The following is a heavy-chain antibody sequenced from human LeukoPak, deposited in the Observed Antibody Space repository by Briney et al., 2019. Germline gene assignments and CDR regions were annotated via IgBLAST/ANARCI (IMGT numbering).Heavy chain of an antibody. CDR3: ARSPEDIVVVPAAFDY. CDR2: ISSSGSTI. J-gene: IGHJ4*02. Sequence: GGSLRLSCAASGFTFSSYEMNWVRQAPGKGLEWVSYISSSGSTIYYADSVKGRFTISRDNAKNSLYPQMNSLRAEDTAVYYCARSPEDIVVVPAAFDYWGQGTLVTVSS. D-gene: IGHD2-2*01. CDR1: GFTFSSYE. V-gene: IGHV3-48*03.